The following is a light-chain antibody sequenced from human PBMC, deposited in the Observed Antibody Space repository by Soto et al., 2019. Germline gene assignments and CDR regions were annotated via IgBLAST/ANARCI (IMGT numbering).Light chain of an antibody. V-gene: IGKV3D-20*02. Sequence: EIVLTQSPATLSSFPGDRVTLSCRASQYINTRLAWYQHRPGQAPRLLIYSASSRATGIPDRFSGSGSGTDFTLTISRLEPEDFATYYCQQLNSYVFTFGPGTKVDI. CDR1: QYINTR. CDR3: QQLNSYVFT. J-gene: IGKJ3*01. CDR2: SAS.